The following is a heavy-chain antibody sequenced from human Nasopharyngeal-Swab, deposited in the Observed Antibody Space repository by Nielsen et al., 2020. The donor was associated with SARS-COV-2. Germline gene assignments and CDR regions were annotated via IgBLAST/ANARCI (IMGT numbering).Heavy chain of an antibody. Sequence: SCAASGFTFDDYTMHWVRQPPGEGLEWVSGITWNSGNKGYAESVQGRFTISRDNTRNSLYLQMDSLRAEDTALYYCAKARRTDTYGFECFDHWGQGTLVTVSS. D-gene: IGHD5-18*01. J-gene: IGHJ4*02. V-gene: IGHV3-9*01. CDR1: GFTFDDYT. CDR3: AKARRTDTYGFECFDH. CDR2: ITWNSGNK.